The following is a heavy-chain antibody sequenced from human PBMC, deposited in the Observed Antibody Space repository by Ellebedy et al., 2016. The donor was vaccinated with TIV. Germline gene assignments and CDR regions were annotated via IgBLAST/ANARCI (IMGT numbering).Heavy chain of an antibody. V-gene: IGHV2-5*01. Sequence: SGPTLVKPTQTLTLTCTFSGFLLRASGVGVAWIRQPPGKALECLALIYWNDETYYSPSLRSRLTITKDTSRNQLVLTMTNMDPVDTATYYCAHRRHDSSGYYWAFDTWGQGTRVTVSS. CDR2: IYWNDET. J-gene: IGHJ4*02. CDR1: GFLLRASGVG. CDR3: AHRRHDSSGYYWAFDT. D-gene: IGHD3-22*01.